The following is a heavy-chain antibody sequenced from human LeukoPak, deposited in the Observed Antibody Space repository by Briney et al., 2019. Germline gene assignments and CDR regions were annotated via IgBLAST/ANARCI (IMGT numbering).Heavy chain of an antibody. CDR3: ARVGVGATAGHY. CDR1: GFTFSSYS. J-gene: IGHJ4*02. D-gene: IGHD1-26*01. CDR2: ISSSSSYI. Sequence: SGGSLRLSCAASGFTFSSYSMNWVRQAPGKGLEWVSSISSSSSYIYYADSVKGRFTISRDNAKNSLYLQMNSLRAEDTAVYYCARVGVGATAGHYWGQGALVTVSS. V-gene: IGHV3-21*01.